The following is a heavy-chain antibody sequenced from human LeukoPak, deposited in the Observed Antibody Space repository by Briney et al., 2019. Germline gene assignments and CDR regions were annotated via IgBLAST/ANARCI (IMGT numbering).Heavy chain of an antibody. D-gene: IGHD3-3*01. Sequence: TSETLSLTCAVYGGSFSGYYWSWIRQPPGKGLEWIGEINHSGSTNYNPSLKSRVTISVDTSKNQFSLKLSSVTAAGTAVYYCARKVLRFLEWLTVRGNWFDPWGQGTLVTVSS. CDR3: ARKVLRFLEWLTVRGNWFDP. CDR1: GGSFSGYY. J-gene: IGHJ5*02. V-gene: IGHV4-34*01. CDR2: INHSGST.